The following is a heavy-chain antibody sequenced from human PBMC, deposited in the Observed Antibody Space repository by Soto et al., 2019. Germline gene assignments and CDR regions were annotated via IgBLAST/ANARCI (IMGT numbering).Heavy chain of an antibody. V-gene: IGHV2-5*02. D-gene: IGHD1-26*01. J-gene: IGHJ4*02. CDR1: GFSLTTGRVG. CDR2: IYWDDSK. CDR3: AHAYGGRSLY. Sequence: QITLKESGPTLVKPTQTLTLTCTFSGFSLTTGRVGVGWIRQPPGEALEWLAVIYWDDSKNYRPSLESRLTITKDTSKNHVALTMTNMDSLDTATYYCAHAYGGRSLYWGQGTLVTVSS.